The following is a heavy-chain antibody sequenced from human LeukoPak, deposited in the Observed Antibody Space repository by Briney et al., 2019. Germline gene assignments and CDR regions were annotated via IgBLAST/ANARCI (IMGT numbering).Heavy chain of an antibody. CDR2: IKKDGREK. V-gene: IGHV3-7*03. CDR3: ARGPYDILTEDAFDI. J-gene: IGHJ3*02. CDR1: GFTFSSYE. Sequence: GGSLRLSCAASGFTFSSYEMKWVRQARGKGMEWVANIKKDGREKYYVDSVNGRFTISTDNAKNSLYLQMNSLRAEDTAVYYCARGPYDILTEDAFDIWGQGTMVTVSS. D-gene: IGHD3-9*01.